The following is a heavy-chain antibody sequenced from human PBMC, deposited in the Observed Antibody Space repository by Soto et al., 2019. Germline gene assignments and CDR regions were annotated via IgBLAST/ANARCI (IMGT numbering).Heavy chain of an antibody. V-gene: IGHV4-31*03. J-gene: IGHJ4*02. D-gene: IGHD2-15*01. Sequence: SETLSLTCTVSGGSISSGGYYWSWIRQHPGKGLEWIGYIYYSGSTYYNPSLKSRVTISVDTSKNQFSLKLSSVTAADTAAYYCARSFGYCSGGSCYRLGYFDSWGKGTLVTVSS. CDR3: ARSFGYCSGGSCYRLGYFDS. CDR1: GGSISSGGYY. CDR2: IYYSGST.